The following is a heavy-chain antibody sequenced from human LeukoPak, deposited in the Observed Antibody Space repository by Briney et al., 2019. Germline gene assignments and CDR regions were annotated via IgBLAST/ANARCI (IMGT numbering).Heavy chain of an antibody. Sequence: PSETLSLTCTVSGGSINDAYWSWIRQSPGRGLEWIGYIDDTGSTNYHTSLRGRVTISLATSKKQFSLTLSSVTAADTAVYFCARSLGDVWGQGTMVTVSS. CDR2: IDDTGST. V-gene: IGHV4-59*12. CDR1: GGSINDAY. CDR3: ARSLGDV. J-gene: IGHJ6*02.